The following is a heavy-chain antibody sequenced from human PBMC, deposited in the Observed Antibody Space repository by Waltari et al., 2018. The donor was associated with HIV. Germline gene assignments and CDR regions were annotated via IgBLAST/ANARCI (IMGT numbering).Heavy chain of an antibody. CDR3: TKSVGDSARGWFDP. J-gene: IGHJ5*02. CDR2: IRGKPNSYAT. Sequence: EVQLVESGGGLVQPGGSLKLSCAASGFSFSASVLPWVRQASGKGLEWVGRIRGKPNSYATAYAESLKGRFTISRDDSKNTAYLQMNSLKTEDTAVYYCTKSVGDSARGWFDPWGQGTLVTVSS. CDR1: GFSFSASV. D-gene: IGHD4-17*01. V-gene: IGHV3-73*01.